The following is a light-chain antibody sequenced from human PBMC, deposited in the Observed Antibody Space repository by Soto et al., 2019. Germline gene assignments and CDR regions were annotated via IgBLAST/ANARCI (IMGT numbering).Light chain of an antibody. Sequence: ELVVTLSPTNLYASPGERATLSCRASQSVGSDLAWYQQKRGQVPRLVIYDILTRATGVPTRISGSASGTELTITISSLQSEDGVVDACQQYNSWPLTFGGGTKVDI. CDR3: QQYNSWPLT. V-gene: IGKV3D-15*01. CDR2: DIL. J-gene: IGKJ4*01. CDR1: QSVGSD.